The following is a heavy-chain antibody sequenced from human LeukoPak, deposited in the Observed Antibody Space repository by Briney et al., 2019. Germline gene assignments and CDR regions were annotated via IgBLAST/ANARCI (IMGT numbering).Heavy chain of an antibody. D-gene: IGHD1-26*01. CDR3: ATRFSGRPFDP. V-gene: IGHV4-30-4*08. CDR2: IYSSGST. J-gene: IGHJ5*02. CDR1: GASISSGDYH. Sequence: PSQTLSLICTVSGASISSGDYHWTWIRQPPGKGLGWIGYIYSSGSTYYNPSLKSRVSISLDTSKNHFSLQLTSVSAADTAVYYCATRFSGRPFDPWGQGALVTVSS.